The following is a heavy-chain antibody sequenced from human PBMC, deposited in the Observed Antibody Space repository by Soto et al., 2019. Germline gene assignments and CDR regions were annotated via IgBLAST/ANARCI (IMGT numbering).Heavy chain of an antibody. Sequence: QVQLQESGPGLVKPSQTLSLTCTVSGGSISSGGYYWSWIRQHPGKGLEWIGYIYYSGCTDYNPSLKSRVTISVDTSKNQCSLNLSSVTAADTAMYFCARDRGGTIVHYGMGVWGQGTTVTVSS. CDR2: IYYSGCT. V-gene: IGHV4-31*03. CDR1: GGSISSGGYY. D-gene: IGHD3-3*01. J-gene: IGHJ6*02. CDR3: ARDRGGTIVHYGMGV.